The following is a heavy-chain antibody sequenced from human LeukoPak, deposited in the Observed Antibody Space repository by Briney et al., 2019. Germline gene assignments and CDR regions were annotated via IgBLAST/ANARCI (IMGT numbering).Heavy chain of an antibody. V-gene: IGHV1-3*01. CDR2: INAGNGNT. D-gene: IGHD3-22*01. CDR1: GYTFTSYA. J-gene: IGHJ3*02. CDR3: ARGYDSSRRGALDI. Sequence: ASVKVSCKASGYTFTSYAMHWVRQAPGQRLEWMGWINAGNGNTKYSQKFQGRVTITRDTSASTAYMELNSLRSDDTALYYCARGYDSSRRGALDIWGQGTMVTVSS.